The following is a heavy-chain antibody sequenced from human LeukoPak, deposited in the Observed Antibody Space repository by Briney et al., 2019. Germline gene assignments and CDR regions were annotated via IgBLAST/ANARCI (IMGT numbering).Heavy chain of an antibody. J-gene: IGHJ4*02. CDR2: IQYDASNE. D-gene: IGHD3-10*01. Sequence: GGSLRLSCAASGFTFSVYGMHWVRQAPSKGLEWVTFIQYDASNEYYADSVRGRFTISRDNSKYTLYLQMNSLRAEDTAVCYCAKDRVTQAGFDYWGQGALVTVSS. V-gene: IGHV3-30*02. CDR1: GFTFSVYG. CDR3: AKDRVTQAGFDY.